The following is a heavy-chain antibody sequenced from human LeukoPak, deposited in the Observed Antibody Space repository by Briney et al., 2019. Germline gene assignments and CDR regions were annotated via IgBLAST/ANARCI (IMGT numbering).Heavy chain of an antibody. CDR2: TFYTGRT. V-gene: IGHV4-39*01. Sequence: PSETLSLTCTVSGDSIIANIYWWDWVRLPPGKGLEWIGATFYTGRTFYSPSLKSRVTISVDTSKNQFSLDLSSATAADTAVYYCARRRHNFDFYDVWGQGTRVTVSS. CDR1: GDSIIANIYW. CDR3: ARRRHNFDFYDV. D-gene: IGHD3/OR15-3a*01. J-gene: IGHJ3*01.